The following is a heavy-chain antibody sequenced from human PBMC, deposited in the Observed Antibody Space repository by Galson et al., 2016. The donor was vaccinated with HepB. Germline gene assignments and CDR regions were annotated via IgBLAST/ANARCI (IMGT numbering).Heavy chain of an antibody. CDR2: INYSGTT. CDR3: ARRWARGYDSSSGSRTAYYGMDV. Sequence: SETLSLTCAVYDGSFIGYFWTWIRQPPGKGLAWIGEINYSGTTNYNPSPKSRVTISGDRSKNQFYLKVRSVTAADTAVYYCARRWARGYDSSSGSRTAYYGMDVWGQGTTVTVS. V-gene: IGHV4-34*01. CDR1: DGSFIGYF. J-gene: IGHJ6*02. D-gene: IGHD3-3*01.